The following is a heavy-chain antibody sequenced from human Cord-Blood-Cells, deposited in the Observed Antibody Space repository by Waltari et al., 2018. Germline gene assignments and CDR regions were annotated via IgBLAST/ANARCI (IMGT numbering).Heavy chain of an antibody. CDR3: AKVPVSPVDAFDI. CDR2: IRYDGSNK. Sequence: QVQLVESGGGVVQPGGSLRLSCAESGFTFSSYGMHWVRQAPGKGLEWVAFIRYDGSNKYYADSVKGRFTISRDNSKNTLYLQMNSLRAEDTAVYYCAKVPVSPVDAFDIWGQGTMVTVSS. J-gene: IGHJ3*02. V-gene: IGHV3-30*02. CDR1: GFTFSSYG.